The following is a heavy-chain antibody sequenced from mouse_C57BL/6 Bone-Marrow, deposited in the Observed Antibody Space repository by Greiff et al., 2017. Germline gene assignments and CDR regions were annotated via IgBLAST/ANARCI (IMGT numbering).Heavy chain of an antibody. CDR3: ARRRWAIYYFDY. Sequence: VQLQQPGAELVKPGASVKLSCKASGYTFTSYWMQWVKQRPGQGLEWIGEIDPSDSYTNYNQKFKGKATLTVDTSSSTAYMQLSSLTSEDSAVYYGARRRWAIYYFDYWGQGTTLTVSS. CDR2: IDPSDSYT. J-gene: IGHJ2*01. V-gene: IGHV1-50*01. CDR1: GYTFTSYW. D-gene: IGHD3-1*01.